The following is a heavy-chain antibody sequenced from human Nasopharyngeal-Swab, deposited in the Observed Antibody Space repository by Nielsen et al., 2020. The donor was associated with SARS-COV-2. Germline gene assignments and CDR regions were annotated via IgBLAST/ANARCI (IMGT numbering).Heavy chain of an antibody. V-gene: IGHV1-46*01. CDR2: INPSGGST. Sequence: ASVKVSCKASAYTFTSYYMHWLRQAPAQGLEWMGIINPSGGSTSYAQKFQGRVTMTRDTSTSTVYMELSSLRSEDTAVYYCARGSLRFLEWSYYYYYMDVWGKGTTVTVSS. D-gene: IGHD3-3*01. CDR3: ARGSLRFLEWSYYYYYMDV. J-gene: IGHJ6*03. CDR1: AYTFTSYY.